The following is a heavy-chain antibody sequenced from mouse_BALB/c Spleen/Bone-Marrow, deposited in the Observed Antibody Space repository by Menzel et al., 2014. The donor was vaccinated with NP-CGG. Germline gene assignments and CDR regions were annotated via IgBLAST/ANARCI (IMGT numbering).Heavy chain of an antibody. V-gene: IGHV3-8*02. CDR2: ISHSGST. J-gene: IGHJ4*01. CDR3: ARAGYRYDVGYAMDY. Sequence: EVQLQQSGPSLVKPSQTLSLTCSVTGDSITSGYWNWIRKFPGNKLEYMGYISHSGSTYYNPSLKSRISITRDTSKNQYYLQLNSVTTVDTATYYCARAGYRYDVGYAMDYWGQGTSVTVSS. CDR1: GDSITSGY. D-gene: IGHD2-14*01.